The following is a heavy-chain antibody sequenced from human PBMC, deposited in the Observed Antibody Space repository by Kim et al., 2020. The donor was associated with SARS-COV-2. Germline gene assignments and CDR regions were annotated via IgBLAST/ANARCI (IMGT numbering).Heavy chain of an antibody. CDR1: GYTLTKLS. CDR2: FGPEDGET. CDR3: ATDFGGCCSGGWWPKYDY. V-gene: IGHV1-24*01. Sequence: ASVKVSCKVSGYTLTKLSMHWVRQAPGKGLEWMGGFGPEDGETIYAQTFQARVTMTEDTSTDTAYMELSSLRSGDTAVYYSATDFGGCCSGGWWPKYDY. J-gene: IGHJ4*01. D-gene: IGHD2-15*01.